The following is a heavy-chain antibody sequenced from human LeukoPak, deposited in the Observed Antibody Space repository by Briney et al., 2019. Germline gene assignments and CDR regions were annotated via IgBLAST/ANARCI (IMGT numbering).Heavy chain of an antibody. V-gene: IGHV4-59*01. CDR1: GGSISSYY. J-gene: IGHJ4*02. CDR3: ARGGPDVEMATTIDY. CDR2: IYYSGST. Sequence: SETLSLSCTVSGGSISSYYWSWIRQPPGKGLEWIGYIYYSGSTNYNPSLKSRVTISVDTSKNQFSLNLSSVTAADTAVYYCARGGPDVEMATTIDYWGQGTLVTVSS. D-gene: IGHD5-24*01.